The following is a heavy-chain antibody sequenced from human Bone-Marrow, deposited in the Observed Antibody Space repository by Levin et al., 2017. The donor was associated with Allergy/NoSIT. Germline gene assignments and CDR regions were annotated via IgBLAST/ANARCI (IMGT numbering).Heavy chain of an antibody. J-gene: IGHJ4*02. D-gene: IGHD5-24*01. CDR1: GFTFSSYA. V-gene: IGHV3-23*01. Sequence: GESLKISCAASGFTFSSYAMSWVRQAPGKGLEWVSAISGSGGSTYYADSVKGRFTISRDNSKNTLYLQMNSLRAEDTAVYYCAKAQRWLQFFNYWGQGTLVTVSS. CDR3: AKAQRWLQFFNY. CDR2: ISGSGGST.